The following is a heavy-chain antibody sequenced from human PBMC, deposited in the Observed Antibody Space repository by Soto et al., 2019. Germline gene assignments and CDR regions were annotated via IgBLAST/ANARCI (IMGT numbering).Heavy chain of an antibody. CDR3: ARSSSTRYEDD. V-gene: IGHV3-72*01. D-gene: IGHD2-2*01. CDR2: TRNKVNSYTT. Sequence: EVQLVESGGGLVQPGGSLRLSCAASGFTFSDNYMDWVRQTPGKGLEWVGRTRNKVNSYTTEYAASVKGRFTISRDDSKNSLYLQMNSLKTEDTAVYYCARSSSTRYEDDWGQGTLVTVSS. J-gene: IGHJ4*02. CDR1: GFTFSDNY.